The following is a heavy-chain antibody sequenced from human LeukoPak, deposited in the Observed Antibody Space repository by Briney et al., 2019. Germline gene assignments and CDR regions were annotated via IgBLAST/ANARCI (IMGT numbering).Heavy chain of an antibody. CDR3: ARGEYTSGWYYIDS. CDR1: GFTFSGYW. Sequence: GGSLRLSCAASGFTFSGYWMTWVRQAPGKGLEWVGNIKQDGTEKYYVDSVKGRFTISRDNAKTSLYVQMNRLRAEDTAIYYCARGEYTSGWYYIDSWGQGTLVTVSS. J-gene: IGHJ4*02. CDR2: IKQDGTEK. V-gene: IGHV3-7*04. D-gene: IGHD6-19*01.